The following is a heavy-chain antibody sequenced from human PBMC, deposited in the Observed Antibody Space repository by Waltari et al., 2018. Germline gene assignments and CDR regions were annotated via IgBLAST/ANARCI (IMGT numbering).Heavy chain of an antibody. CDR2: FEPKVGET. D-gene: IGHD1-26*01. CDR3: ETSGGCPGDD. J-gene: IGHJ4*01. Sequence: QVQLVQSGAEVKKPGASVKVSCKVSGYTFTDLSIHWVRQAPGKGLEWMGGFEPKVGETVYANEDQGRVTMTEETTTDTAYKELRSHRAGERAVYDCETSGGCPGDDWGKGTLVTVSS. V-gene: IGHV1-24*01. CDR1: GYTFTDLS.